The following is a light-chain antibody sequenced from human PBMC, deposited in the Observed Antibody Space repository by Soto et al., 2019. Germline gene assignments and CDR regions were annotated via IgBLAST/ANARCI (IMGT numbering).Light chain of an antibody. CDR2: LAS. Sequence: QMPQSPPSRSAFVGDRVTITCRASQSISNYLNWYQQSPGKAPKLLIYLASSLQSGVPSRFGGSGSGTDFTLTISSLQPEDSATYYCQQSYGPPITFGQGTRLEIK. CDR1: QSISNY. V-gene: IGKV1-39*01. J-gene: IGKJ5*01. CDR3: QQSYGPPIT.